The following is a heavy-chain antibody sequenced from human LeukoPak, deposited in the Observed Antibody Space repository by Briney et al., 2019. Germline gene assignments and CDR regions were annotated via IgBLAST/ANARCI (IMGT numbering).Heavy chain of an antibody. CDR1: GFTFSNFW. J-gene: IGHJ4*02. CDR3: ARGYNDFWSGYIDY. Sequence: GGSLRLSCAASGFTFSNFWMHWVRQAPGKGLVWVSRINSDGSTTTYADSVKGRFTISRDSAKNTLYLQMNSLRVEDTAVYYCARGYNDFWSGYIDYWGQGTLVTVSS. D-gene: IGHD3-3*01. V-gene: IGHV3-74*01. CDR2: INSDGSTT.